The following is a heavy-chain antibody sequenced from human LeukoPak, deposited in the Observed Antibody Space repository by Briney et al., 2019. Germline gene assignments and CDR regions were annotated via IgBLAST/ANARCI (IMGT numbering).Heavy chain of an antibody. D-gene: IGHD2-2*01. Sequence: ASVKVSRKASGYTFTGYYMHWVRQAPGQGLEWMGWINPNSGGTNYVQKFQGRVTMTRDTSISTAYMELSRLRSDDTAVYYCARTFDCSSTSCYPPRALNWFDPWGQGTLVTVSS. CDR3: ARTFDCSSTSCYPPRALNWFDP. CDR1: GYTFTGYY. CDR2: INPNSGGT. J-gene: IGHJ5*02. V-gene: IGHV1-2*02.